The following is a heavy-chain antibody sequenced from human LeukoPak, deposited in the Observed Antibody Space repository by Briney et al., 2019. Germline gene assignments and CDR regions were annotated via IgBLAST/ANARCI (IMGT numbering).Heavy chain of an antibody. V-gene: IGHV3-30-3*01. J-gene: IGHJ4*02. CDR3: ARFSGSYCDY. Sequence: GRSLRLSCAASGFTFSGYAMQWVRQAPGKGLEWVAVISYDGSNKYYADSVKGRFTISRDNSKNTLYVQMNSLRAEDTAVYYCARFSGSYCDYWGQGTLVIVSS. CDR2: ISYDGSNK. D-gene: IGHD1-26*01. CDR1: GFTFSGYA.